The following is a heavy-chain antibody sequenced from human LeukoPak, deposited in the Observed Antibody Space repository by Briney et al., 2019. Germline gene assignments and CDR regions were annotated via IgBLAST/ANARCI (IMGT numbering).Heavy chain of an antibody. CDR3: AGTPPDKSGGESYFDY. CDR1: GGSISSYY. J-gene: IGHJ4*02. CDR2: IYYSGST. Sequence: SETPSLTCTVSGGSISSYYWSWIRQPPGKGLEWIGYIYYSGSTNYNPSLKSRVTISVDTSKNQFSLKLSSVTAADTAVYYCAGTPPDKSGGESYFDYWGQGTLVTVSS. D-gene: IGHD2-15*01. V-gene: IGHV4-59*01.